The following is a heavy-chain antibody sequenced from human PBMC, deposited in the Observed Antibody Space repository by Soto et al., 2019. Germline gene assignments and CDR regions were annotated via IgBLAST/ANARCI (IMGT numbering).Heavy chain of an antibody. CDR1: GYTFTGYY. CDR3: ARARSGGYSYGPYFDY. V-gene: IGHV1-2*02. D-gene: IGHD5-18*01. J-gene: IGHJ4*02. Sequence: ASVKVSCKASGYTFTGYYMHWVRQAPGQGLEWMGWINPNSGGTNYAQKFQGRVTMTRDTSISTAYMELSRLRSDDTAVYSCARARSGGYSYGPYFDYWGQGTLVTVSS. CDR2: INPNSGGT.